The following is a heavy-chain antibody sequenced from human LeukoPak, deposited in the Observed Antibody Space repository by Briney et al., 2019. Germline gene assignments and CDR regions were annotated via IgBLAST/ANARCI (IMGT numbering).Heavy chain of an antibody. J-gene: IGHJ4*02. CDR2: ISSSSTFK. D-gene: IGHD6-6*01. V-gene: IGHV3-21*06. CDR1: AFPFSTYT. Sequence: PGGSLRLSCAASAFPFSTYTMHWVRQAPGKGLEWVSSISSSSTFKHYADSLKGRFTISRDNARNSLFLQMNSLRAEDTAVYYCARDSSIGYGRVNFDYWGQGTLVTVSS. CDR3: ARDSSIGYGRVNFDY.